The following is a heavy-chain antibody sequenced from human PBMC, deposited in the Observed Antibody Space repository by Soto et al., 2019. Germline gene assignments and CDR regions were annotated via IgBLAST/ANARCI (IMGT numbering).Heavy chain of an antibody. CDR3: AREIRVDSTFDP. J-gene: IGHJ5*02. V-gene: IGHV1-69*13. D-gene: IGHD3-9*01. CDR2: IIPIFGTA. Sequence: VKVCCKTSGGTFSLYAISLVLHAPGQGLGWMGVIIPIFGTANYAQKFQGRVTITADESTSTAYMELSSLRSEDTAVYYCAREIRVDSTFDPWGQGTLVTVSS. CDR1: GGTFSLYA.